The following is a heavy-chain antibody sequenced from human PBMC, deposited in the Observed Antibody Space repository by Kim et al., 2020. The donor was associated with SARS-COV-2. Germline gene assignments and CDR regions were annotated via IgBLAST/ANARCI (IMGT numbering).Heavy chain of an antibody. V-gene: IGHV3-30*18. D-gene: IGHD4-17*01. CDR3: AKEVTTVTRYFDL. J-gene: IGHJ2*01. CDR2: ISYDGSNK. Sequence: GGSLRLSCAASGFTFSSYGMHWVRQAPGKGLEWVAVISYDGSNKYYADSVKGRFTISRDNSKNTLYLQMNSLRAEDTAVYYCAKEVTTVTRYFDLWGRGTLVTVSS. CDR1: GFTFSSYG.